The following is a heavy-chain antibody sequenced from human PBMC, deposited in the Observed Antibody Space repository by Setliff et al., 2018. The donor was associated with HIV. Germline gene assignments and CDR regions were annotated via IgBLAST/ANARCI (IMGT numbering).Heavy chain of an antibody. CDR1: GFTFSNSW. J-gene: IGHJ4*02. CDR2: INSDGSST. D-gene: IGHD1-26*01. CDR3: ASSGSYGY. Sequence: RLSCAASGFTFSNSWMNWVRQAPGKGLVWVSRINSDGSSTTYADSVKGRFTISRDNAKNTLYLQMNSLRAEDTAVYYCASSGSYGYWGQGTLVTVS. V-gene: IGHV3-74*01.